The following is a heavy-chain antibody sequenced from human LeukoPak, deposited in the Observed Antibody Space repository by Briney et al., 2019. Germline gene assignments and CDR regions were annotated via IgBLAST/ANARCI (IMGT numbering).Heavy chain of an antibody. Sequence: SETLSLTCTVSGGSISSSSYYWGWIRQPPGKGLEWIGSIYYSGSTNYNPSLKSRVTISVDTSKNQFSLKLSSVTAADTAVYYCARFAQWLIHPSFDYWGQGTLVTVSS. CDR3: ARFAQWLIHPSFDY. D-gene: IGHD6-19*01. CDR2: IYYSGST. J-gene: IGHJ4*02. CDR1: GGSISSSSYY. V-gene: IGHV4-39*07.